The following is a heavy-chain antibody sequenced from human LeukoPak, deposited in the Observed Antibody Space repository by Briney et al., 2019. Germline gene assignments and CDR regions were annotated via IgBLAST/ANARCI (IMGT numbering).Heavy chain of an antibody. CDR1: GYTFTSYG. D-gene: IGHD2-2*01. J-gene: IGHJ6*03. CDR2: ISAYNGNT. CDR3: ARFVVPAAMSNYCYYMDV. V-gene: IGHV1-18*01. Sequence: SVKVSCKASGYTFTSYGISWVRQAPGQGLESMGWISAYNGNTNYAQKLQGRVTMTTDTSTSTAYMELRSLRSDDTAVYYCARFVVPAAMSNYCYYMDVWGKGTTVSVSS.